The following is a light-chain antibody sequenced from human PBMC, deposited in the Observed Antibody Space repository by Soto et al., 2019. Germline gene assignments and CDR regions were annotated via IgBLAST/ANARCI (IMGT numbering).Light chain of an antibody. CDR2: CAS. CDR3: QQCDTSPVT. Sequence: EIVLTQSPGILSLSPGESATLSFMASQSVTSRSVAWYQQKPGQPPRRLISCASTKSPGTPDRFSGSGSWADFTLTISRLEPEDFAVYYCQQCDTSPVTFGGGTKVDIK. CDR1: QSVTSRS. V-gene: IGKV3-20*01. J-gene: IGKJ4*01.